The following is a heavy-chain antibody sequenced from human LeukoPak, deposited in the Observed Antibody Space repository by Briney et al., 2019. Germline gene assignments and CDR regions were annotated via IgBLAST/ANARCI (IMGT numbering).Heavy chain of an antibody. CDR2: IYYSGST. CDR3: ARQWLVLGWFDP. Sequence: SETLSLTCTASGGSISSSSYYWGWIRQPPGKGLEWIGSIYYSGSTYYNPSLKSRVTISVDTSKNQFSLKLSSVTAADTAVYYCARQWLVLGWFDPWGQGTLVTVSS. J-gene: IGHJ5*02. CDR1: GGSISSSSYY. V-gene: IGHV4-39*01. D-gene: IGHD6-19*01.